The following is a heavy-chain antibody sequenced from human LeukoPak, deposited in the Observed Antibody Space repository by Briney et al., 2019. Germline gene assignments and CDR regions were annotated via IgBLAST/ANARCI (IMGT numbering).Heavy chain of an antibody. CDR3: ATSYGDYFAFDI. J-gene: IGHJ3*02. D-gene: IGHD4-17*01. CDR1: GYTFTSYD. Sequence: ASVKVSCKASGYTFTSYDINWVRQATGQGLEWMGWMNPNSGNTGYAQKFQGRVTMTRNTSISTAYMELSSLRSGDTAVYYCATSYGDYFAFDIWGQGTMVTVSS. CDR2: MNPNSGNT. V-gene: IGHV1-8*01.